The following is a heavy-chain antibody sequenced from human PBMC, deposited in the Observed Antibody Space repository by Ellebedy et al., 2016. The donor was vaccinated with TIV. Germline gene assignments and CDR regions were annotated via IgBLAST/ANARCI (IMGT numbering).Heavy chain of an antibody. J-gene: IGHJ4*02. CDR3: ALEGYCSGGSCQYDY. CDR1: GGSISSYY. Sequence: MPSETLSLTCTVSGGSISSYYWSWIRQPPGKGLEWIGYIYYSGSTNYNPSLKSRVTISVDTSKNQFSLKLSSVTAADTAVYYCALEGYCSGGSCQYDYWGQGTLVTVSS. D-gene: IGHD2-15*01. V-gene: IGHV4-59*12. CDR2: IYYSGST.